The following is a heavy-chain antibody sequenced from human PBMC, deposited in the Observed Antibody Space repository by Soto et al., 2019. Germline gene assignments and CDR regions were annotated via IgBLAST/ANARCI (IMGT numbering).Heavy chain of an antibody. CDR2: ISHSGST. J-gene: IGHJ3*02. V-gene: IGHV4-4*02. CDR1: GGSISSSNW. D-gene: IGHD6-13*01. CDR3: ARSPTSSWYGGGAFDI. Sequence: QVQLQESGPGLVKPSGTLSLTCAVSGGSISSSNWWSWVRQTPGKGLEWIGEISHSGSTNYNPSLNSRVTISLDKSNNHFSLRLSSVTAADTGVYYCARSPTSSWYGGGAFDIWGQGTMVTVSS.